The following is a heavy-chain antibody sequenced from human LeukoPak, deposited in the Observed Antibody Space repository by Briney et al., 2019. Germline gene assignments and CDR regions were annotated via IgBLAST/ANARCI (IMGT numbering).Heavy chain of an antibody. Sequence: PGGSLRLSCAASGFTFSSYSMHRVRQAPGKGLEWVALISYDGSNKYYADSVRGRFTISRDNSKNTLSLQMNSLRAEDTAVYYCARDDRGFDYWGQGTLVTVSS. CDR1: GFTFSSYS. D-gene: IGHD3-22*01. CDR3: ARDDRGFDY. V-gene: IGHV3-30-3*01. CDR2: ISYDGSNK. J-gene: IGHJ4*02.